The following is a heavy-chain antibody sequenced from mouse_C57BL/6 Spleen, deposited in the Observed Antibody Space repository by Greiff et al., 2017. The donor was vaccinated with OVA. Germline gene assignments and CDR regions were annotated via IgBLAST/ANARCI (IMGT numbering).Heavy chain of an antibody. V-gene: IGHV5-17*01. CDR1: GFTFSDYG. D-gene: IGHD2-5*01. Sequence: EVKLMESGGGLVKPGGSLKLSCAASGFTFSDYGMHWVRQAPEKGLEWVAYISSGSSTIYYADTVKGRFTISRDNAKNTRFLQMTSLRSEDTAMYYCETYNSNYGFDDWGKGTTLTVSS. CDR2: ISSGSSTI. J-gene: IGHJ2*01. CDR3: ETYNSNYGFDD.